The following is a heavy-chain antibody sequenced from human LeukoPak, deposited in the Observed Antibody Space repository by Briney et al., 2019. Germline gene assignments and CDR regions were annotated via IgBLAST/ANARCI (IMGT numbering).Heavy chain of an antibody. J-gene: IGHJ4*02. Sequence: GGSLRLSCAASGFTFSSYSMNWVRQAPGKGLEWVSSISSSSSYIYYADSVKGRFTISRDNAKNSLYLQMNSLRAEDTAVYYCARDRKAGSLVFGIDYWGQGTLVTVSS. D-gene: IGHD3-10*01. CDR2: ISSSSSYI. CDR3: ARDRKAGSLVFGIDY. V-gene: IGHV3-21*01. CDR1: GFTFSSYS.